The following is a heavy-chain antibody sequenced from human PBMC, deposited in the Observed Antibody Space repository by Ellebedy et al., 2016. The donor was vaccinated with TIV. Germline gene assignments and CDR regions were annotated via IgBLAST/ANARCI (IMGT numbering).Heavy chain of an antibody. J-gene: IGHJ1*01. CDR1: GGSISSNSFY. D-gene: IGHD3-3*01. Sequence: MPSETLSLTCTVSGGSISSNSFYWGWIRQPPGKGLEWIGSIHYSGTTHYNSSLKSRVTISVDTSKNQFSLKLTSVTAADTAVYSCARLEWDQPLRYWGQGTLVTVSS. CDR2: IHYSGTT. V-gene: IGHV4-39*01. CDR3: ARLEWDQPLRY.